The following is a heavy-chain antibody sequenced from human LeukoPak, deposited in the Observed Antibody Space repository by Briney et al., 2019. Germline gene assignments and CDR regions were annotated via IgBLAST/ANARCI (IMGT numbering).Heavy chain of an antibody. CDR3: ARDTPYYDSSGYPY. J-gene: IGHJ4*02. CDR2: IIPIFGTA. CDR1: GGTFSSYA. D-gene: IGHD3-22*01. Sequence: SGKVSCKASGGTFSSYAINWVRQAPGQGLEWMGRIIPIFGTANYAQKFQGRVTITTDESTSTAYMELSSLRSEDTAVYYCARDTPYYDSSGYPYWGQGTLVTVSS. V-gene: IGHV1-69*05.